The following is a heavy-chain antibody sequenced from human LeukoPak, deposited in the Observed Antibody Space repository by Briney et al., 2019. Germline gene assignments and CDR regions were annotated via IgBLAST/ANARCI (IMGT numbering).Heavy chain of an antibody. CDR1: GYTFTRYA. D-gene: IGHD4-23*01. V-gene: IGHV7-4-1*02. CDR2: VNTNTRNP. CDR3: ARVDYGGNSDAFDI. J-gene: IGHJ3*02. Sequence: GASVKVSCKPSGYTFTRYAMNWVRHAPGQRGGWGGSVNTNTRNPTYAQGFTGRFVFSLDTSVSTAYLQISSLKAEDTAVYYCARVDYGGNSDAFDIWGQGTMVTVSS.